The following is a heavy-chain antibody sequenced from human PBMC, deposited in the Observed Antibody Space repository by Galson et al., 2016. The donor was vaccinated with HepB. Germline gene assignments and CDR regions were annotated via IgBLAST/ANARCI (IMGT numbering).Heavy chain of an antibody. CDR3: VRDTGGSFSLYFYGVDV. D-gene: IGHD1-26*01. J-gene: IGHJ6*02. CDR1: GASVSIDTYY. Sequence: SETLSLTCSVSGASVSIDTYYWGWIRQPPGKGLEWIGSVDYSGGSYYNPSLKSRVTILVDTSKNQFYLKLSSVTAADTAVYYCVRDTGGSFSLYFYGVDVWGQGTTVTVS. V-gene: IGHV4-39*07. CDR2: VDYSGGS.